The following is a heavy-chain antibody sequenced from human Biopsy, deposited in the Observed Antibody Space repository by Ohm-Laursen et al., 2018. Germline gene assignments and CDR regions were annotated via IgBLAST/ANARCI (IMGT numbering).Heavy chain of an antibody. V-gene: IGHV1-69*17. D-gene: IGHD3-3*01. CDR3: ATPFQYYDSWGGYPPFDH. J-gene: IGHJ4*02. Sequence: SSVKVSCKVSGGTFSNSAISWVRQAPGQGLEWMGGIIAVSGLVNYAPKFQGRVSITADKSTTTAYMELSNLKSEDTAVYYCATPFQYYDSWGGYPPFDHWGQGTLVTVSS. CDR2: IIAVSGLV. CDR1: GGTFSNSA.